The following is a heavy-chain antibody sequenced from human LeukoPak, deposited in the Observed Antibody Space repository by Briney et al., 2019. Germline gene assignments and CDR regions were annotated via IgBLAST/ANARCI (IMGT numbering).Heavy chain of an antibody. CDR1: GSISGYY. V-gene: IGHV4-4*09. J-gene: IGHJ3*02. CDR2: NYPSGST. D-gene: IGHD2-2*01. CDR3: ARQKCTSTSCLTKNAFDI. Sequence: HPSETLSLTCTVSGSISGYYWSWIRQPPGEGLVWIGYNYPSGSTNYNPALESRVTISVDTSKNQFSLDPSSVTAADTAVYYCARQKCTSTSCLTKNAFDIWGQGTMVTVSS.